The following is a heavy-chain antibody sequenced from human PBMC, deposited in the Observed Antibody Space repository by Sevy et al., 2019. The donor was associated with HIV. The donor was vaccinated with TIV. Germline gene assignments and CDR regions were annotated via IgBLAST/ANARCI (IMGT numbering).Heavy chain of an antibody. D-gene: IGHD4-17*01. CDR2: IKQDGSEK. J-gene: IGHJ3*02. CDR3: ARQRGRYGIDI. CDR1: RFTFSSYW. V-gene: IGHV3-7*01. Sequence: GGSLRLSCAASRFTFSSYWMSWVRQAPGKGLEWVANIKQDGSEKYYVDSVKGRFTISRDNAKNSLYLQMNSLRAEDTAVYYCARQRGRYGIDIWGQGTMVTVSS.